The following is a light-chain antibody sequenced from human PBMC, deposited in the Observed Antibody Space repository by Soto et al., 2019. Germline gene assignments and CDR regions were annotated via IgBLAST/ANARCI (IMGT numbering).Light chain of an antibody. CDR2: DAS. CDR3: QHRSNWLA. Sequence: EIVLTQSPATLSLSPGERATLSCRASQSVSTYLAWYQQKPGQAPRLLIYDASNRATGIPARFSGSGSGTDFTLTISSLEPEDFAVYYCQHRSNWLAFGGGTTVDIK. CDR1: QSVSTY. J-gene: IGKJ4*01. V-gene: IGKV3-11*01.